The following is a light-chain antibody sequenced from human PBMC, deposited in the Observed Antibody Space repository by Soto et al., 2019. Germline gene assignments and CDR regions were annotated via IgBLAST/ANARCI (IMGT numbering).Light chain of an antibody. CDR1: QSVSSNY. Sequence: EIVLTQSPDTLSPSPGERATLSCVSSQSVSSNYLDSYQQKPLQAPRLLISDASSRATGIPDRFSGGGSGTDFTLTISRLEPEDIAVYFSQQFSIYPLTFGGGTEV. CDR3: QQFSIYPLT. V-gene: IGKV3-20*01. CDR2: DAS. J-gene: IGKJ4*01.